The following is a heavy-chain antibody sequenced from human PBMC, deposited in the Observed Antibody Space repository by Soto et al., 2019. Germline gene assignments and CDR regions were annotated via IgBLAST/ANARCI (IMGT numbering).Heavy chain of an antibody. CDR3: ARAMVRGVREVAYYYYGMDV. CDR2: INAGNGNT. D-gene: IGHD3-10*01. J-gene: IGHJ6*02. CDR1: GYTFTSYA. Sequence: ASVKVSCKASGYTFTSYAMHWVRQAPGQRLEWMGWINAGNGNTKYSQKFQGRVTITRDTSASTAYMELSSLRSEDTAVYYCARAMVRGVREVAYYYYGMDVWG. V-gene: IGHV1-3*01.